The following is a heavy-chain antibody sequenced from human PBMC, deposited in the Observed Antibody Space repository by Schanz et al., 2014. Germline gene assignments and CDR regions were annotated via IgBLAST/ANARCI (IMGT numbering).Heavy chain of an antibody. CDR2: IWYDENNK. V-gene: IGHV3-33*01. J-gene: IGHJ4*02. D-gene: IGHD4-17*01. CDR3: ARPRFDYGEVDY. Sequence: VQLVESGGGFVQPGGSLGLSCVVSGFTVSSDHMSWVRQAPGKGLEWVAVIWYDENNKYYADSVKGRFTMSRDNSRNTLYLQMNSLRTEDTAVYYCARPRFDYGEVDYWGQGTLVTVSS. CDR1: GFTVSSDH.